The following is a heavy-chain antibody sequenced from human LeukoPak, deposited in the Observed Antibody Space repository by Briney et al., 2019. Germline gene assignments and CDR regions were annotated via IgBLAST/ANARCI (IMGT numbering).Heavy chain of an antibody. CDR2: INTNTGNP. Sequence: GASVKVSCKASGYTFTSYAMNWVRQAPGQGLEWMGWINTNTGNPTYAQGFTGRFVFSLDTSVSTAYLQISSLKAEDTAVYYCATTNYGGNSPFGDYWGQGTLVTVSP. CDR3: ATTNYGGNSPFGDY. J-gene: IGHJ4*02. V-gene: IGHV7-4-1*02. D-gene: IGHD4-23*01. CDR1: GYTFTSYA.